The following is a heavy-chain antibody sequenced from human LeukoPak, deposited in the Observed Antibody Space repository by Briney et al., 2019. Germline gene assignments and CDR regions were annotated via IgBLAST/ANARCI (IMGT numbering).Heavy chain of an antibody. CDR2: INWNGGST. V-gene: IGHV3-20*04. Sequence: GGSLRLSCAASGFTFSSYAMSWVRQAPGKGLEWVSTINWNGGSTGYADSVKGRFTISRDNTKNSLYLQMNSLRAEDTALYYCARVSDISVAAYFDYWGQGTLVTVSS. CDR1: GFTFSSYA. J-gene: IGHJ4*02. D-gene: IGHD6-19*01. CDR3: ARVSDISVAAYFDY.